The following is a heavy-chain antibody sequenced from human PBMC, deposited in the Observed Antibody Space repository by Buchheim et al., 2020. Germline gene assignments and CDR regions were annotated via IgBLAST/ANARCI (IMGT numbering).Heavy chain of an antibody. CDR3: TRVGLGQWFDP. CDR2: INPSGGST. V-gene: IGHV1-46*01. J-gene: IGHJ5*02. Sequence: QVQLLQSGAEVKRPVASVKISCKASGYTFSDYYVHWVRQAPGQGLEWMGVINPSGGSTTYAQKFQGRVTMTRDTSTSPVYMELSSLRSEDTAVYYCTRVGLGQWFDPWGQGT. CDR1: GYTFSDYY.